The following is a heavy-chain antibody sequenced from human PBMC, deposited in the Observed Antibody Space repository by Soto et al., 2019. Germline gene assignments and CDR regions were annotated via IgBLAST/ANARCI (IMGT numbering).Heavy chain of an antibody. CDR2: IYYSGST. Sequence: QVQLQESGPGLVKPSQTLSLTCTVSGGSISSGGYYWSWIRQHPGKGLEWIGYIYYSGSTYYNPSLKSRVTISVEPSKNQFSLKLSSVTAADTAVYYCARDYGRMNTAMVDYYYYGMDVWGQGTTVTVSS. V-gene: IGHV4-31*03. CDR3: ARDYGRMNTAMVDYYYYGMDV. J-gene: IGHJ6*02. CDR1: GGSISSGGYY. D-gene: IGHD5-18*01.